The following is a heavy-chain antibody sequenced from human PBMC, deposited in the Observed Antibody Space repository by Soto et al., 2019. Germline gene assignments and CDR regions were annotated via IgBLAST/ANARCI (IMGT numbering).Heavy chain of an antibody. J-gene: IGHJ6*02. D-gene: IGHD3-22*01. CDR3: ASQVTYYYDSSPLGHYYYGMDV. V-gene: IGHV1-69*01. Sequence: QVQLVQSGAEVKKPGSSVKVSCKASGGTFSSYAISWVRQAPGQGLEWMGGIIHIFGTANYAQKFQGRVTITADESTSTAYMELSSLRSEDTAVYYCASQVTYYYDSSPLGHYYYGMDVWGQGTTVTVSS. CDR2: IIHIFGTA. CDR1: GGTFSSYA.